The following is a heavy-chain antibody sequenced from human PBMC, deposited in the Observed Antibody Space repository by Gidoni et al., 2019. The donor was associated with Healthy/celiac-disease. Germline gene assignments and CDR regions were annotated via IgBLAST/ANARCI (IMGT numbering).Heavy chain of an antibody. J-gene: IGHJ6*02. CDR2: ISSSSSYI. Sequence: EVQLVESGGGLVKPGGSLRLSCAASGFTFSSYSMTWVRQAPGKGLEWVSSISSSSSYIYYADSVKGRFTISRDNAKNSLYLQMNSLRAEDTAVYYCARDCSGGSCYSVGSYYHYGMDVWGQGTTVTVSS. CDR3: ARDCSGGSCYSVGSYYHYGMDV. D-gene: IGHD2-15*01. CDR1: GFTFSSYS. V-gene: IGHV3-21*01.